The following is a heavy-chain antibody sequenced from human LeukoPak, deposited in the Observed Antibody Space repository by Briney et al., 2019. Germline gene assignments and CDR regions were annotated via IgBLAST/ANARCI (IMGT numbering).Heavy chain of an antibody. CDR2: IIPIFGTA. J-gene: IGHJ4*02. Sequence: ASVKVSCKASGGTFSSYAISWVRQAPGQGLEWMGGIIPIFGTANYAQKFQGRVTITADESTSTAYMELSSLRSEDTAVYYCARVSCSGGSCYRDYFDYRGQGTLVTVSS. D-gene: IGHD2-15*01. CDR3: ARVSCSGGSCYRDYFDY. V-gene: IGHV1-69*13. CDR1: GGTFSSYA.